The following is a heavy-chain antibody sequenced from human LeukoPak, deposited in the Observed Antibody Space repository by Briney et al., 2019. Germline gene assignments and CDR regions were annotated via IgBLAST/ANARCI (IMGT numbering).Heavy chain of an antibody. CDR3: ARTVIAAVGGPKPDYMDI. J-gene: IGHJ6*03. CDR2: TYHTGRT. CDR1: GYSISSGYY. Sequence: SETLSLTCAVFGYSISSGYYWGWIRQSPGRGLEWIATTYHTGRTYYNPSLRSRLTISVDTSKNQFSLKLNSVTAADTAVYYCARTVIAAVGGPKPDYMDIWGKGTTVTVSS. D-gene: IGHD6-13*01. V-gene: IGHV4-38-2*01.